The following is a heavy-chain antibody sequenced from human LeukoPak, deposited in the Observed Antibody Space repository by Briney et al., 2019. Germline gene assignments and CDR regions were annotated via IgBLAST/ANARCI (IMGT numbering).Heavy chain of an antibody. D-gene: IGHD3-3*01. CDR2: INHSGST. Sequence: PSETLSLTCAVYGGSFSGYYWSWIRQPPGKGLEWIGEINHSGSTNYNPSLKSRVTISVDTSKNQFSLKLGSVTAADTAVYYCARGPPVRFLEWLLSHFDYWGQGTLVTVSS. J-gene: IGHJ4*02. CDR3: ARGPPVRFLEWLLSHFDY. CDR1: GGSFSGYY. V-gene: IGHV4-34*01.